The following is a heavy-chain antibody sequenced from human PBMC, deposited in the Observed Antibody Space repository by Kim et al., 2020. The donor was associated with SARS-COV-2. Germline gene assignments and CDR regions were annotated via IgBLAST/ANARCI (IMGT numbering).Heavy chain of an antibody. D-gene: IGHD3-3*01. CDR1: GFIFSSYA. V-gene: IGHV3-33*01. CDR3: AREPITGYGLDV. J-gene: IGHJ6*02. CDR2: IWYDGSNK. Sequence: GGSLRLSCEASGFIFSSYAMIWVRQAPGKGLEWVTTIWYDGSNKYYKDSVKGQFTISRDNSKNTLYLQINSLRAEDTAVYYCAREPITGYGLDVWGQGTT.